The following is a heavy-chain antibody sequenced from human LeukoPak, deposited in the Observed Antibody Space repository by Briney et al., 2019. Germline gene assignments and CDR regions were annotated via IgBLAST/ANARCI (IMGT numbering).Heavy chain of an antibody. CDR2: TSGSGDIK. CDR3: ANYRSGGGYYSGLEH. J-gene: IGHJ4*02. D-gene: IGHD2-15*01. V-gene: IGHV3-23*01. CDR1: GFTFRNYA. Sequence: GGSLRLSCAASGFTFRNYAMTWVRQDPGKGLEWVSRTSGSGDIKLYADSVKGRFTISRTNSENRLYLQMNSLRAEDTAVYYCANYRSGGGYYSGLEHWGQGTLVAVFS.